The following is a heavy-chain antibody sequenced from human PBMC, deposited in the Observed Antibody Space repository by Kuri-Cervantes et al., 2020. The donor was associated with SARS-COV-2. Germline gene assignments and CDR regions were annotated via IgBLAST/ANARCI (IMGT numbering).Heavy chain of an antibody. CDR1: GFTFSSYS. CDR2: ISSSSSYI. V-gene: IGHV3-21*01. Sequence: RGSLRLSCAASGFTFSSYSMNWVRQAPGKGLEWVSSISSSSSYIYYADSVKGRFTISRDDAKNSLYLQMNSLRAEDTAVYYCARSPYSSSLIDYWGQGTLVTVSS. D-gene: IGHD6-6*01. J-gene: IGHJ4*02. CDR3: ARSPYSSSLIDY.